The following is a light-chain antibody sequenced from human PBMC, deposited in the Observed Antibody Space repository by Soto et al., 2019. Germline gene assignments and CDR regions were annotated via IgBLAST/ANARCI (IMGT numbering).Light chain of an antibody. Sequence: IQMTDAPRTLSAKVGDRVTITCRASQSISSWLAWYQQKPGKAPKLLIYDASSLESGVPSRFSGSGSGTQFTLTISSLQPDDFATYYCQQYNSYTWRFGHRTKVDI. CDR3: QQYNSYTWR. J-gene: IGKJ1*01. CDR1: QSISSW. V-gene: IGKV1-5*01. CDR2: DAS.